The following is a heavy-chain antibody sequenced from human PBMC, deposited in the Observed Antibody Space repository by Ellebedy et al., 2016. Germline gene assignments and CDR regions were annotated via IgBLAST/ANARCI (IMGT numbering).Heavy chain of an antibody. CDR1: GFTFSRYG. CDR2: ISYDGIRK. Sequence: GGSLRLSCAASGFTFSRYGMHWVRQAPGKGLEWVAVISYDGIRKNYADSVKGRFTISRDKSKNTLHLQMNSLRAEDTAVYYCAKSITMIVGVVTWSDDYYGMDVWGQGTTVTVSS. CDR3: AKSITMIVGVVTWSDDYYGMDV. V-gene: IGHV3-30*18. J-gene: IGHJ6*02. D-gene: IGHD3-22*01.